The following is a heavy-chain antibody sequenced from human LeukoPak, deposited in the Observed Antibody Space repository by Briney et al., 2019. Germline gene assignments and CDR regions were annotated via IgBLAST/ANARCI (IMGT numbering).Heavy chain of an antibody. Sequence: ASVKVSCKASGYIFTDYYMHWVRQAPGQELGWMGRINPNSGGTNYAQKFQGRVTMTRDTSISTAYTELSSLRSEDTAVHYCAKMAYCGGDCSLGSYWYFDLWGRGTLVTVSS. V-gene: IGHV1/OR15-1*01. CDR2: INPNSGGT. J-gene: IGHJ2*01. D-gene: IGHD2-21*02. CDR3: AKMAYCGGDCSLGSYWYFDL. CDR1: GYIFTDYY.